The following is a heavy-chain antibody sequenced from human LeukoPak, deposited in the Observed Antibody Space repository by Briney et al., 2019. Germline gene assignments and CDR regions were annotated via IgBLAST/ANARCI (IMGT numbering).Heavy chain of an antibody. Sequence: SVKVSCKASGGTFSSYAISWVRQAPGQGLEWMGGIIPIFGTANYAQKFQGRVTITTDESTSTANMELSSLRSEDTAVYYCATSTGDILTGYYSGYFDYWGQGTLVTVSS. V-gene: IGHV1-69*05. CDR1: GGTFSSYA. CDR2: IIPIFGTA. D-gene: IGHD3-9*01. CDR3: ATSTGDILTGYYSGYFDY. J-gene: IGHJ4*02.